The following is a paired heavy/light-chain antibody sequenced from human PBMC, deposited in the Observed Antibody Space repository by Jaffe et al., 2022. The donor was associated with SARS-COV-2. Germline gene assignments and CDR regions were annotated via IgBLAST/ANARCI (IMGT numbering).Heavy chain of an antibody. CDR3: ARGRSGYSSSLIDY. V-gene: IGHV3-9*01. Sequence: EVQLVESGGGLAQPGRSLRLSCAASGFNFNDYAMHWVRQVPGKGLEWLSSLSWNSDSIGYADSVKGRFTISRDNAKRSLYLEMNSLTLEDSALYYCARGRSGYSSSLIDYWGQGTLVTVSS. J-gene: IGHJ4*02. CDR2: LSWNSDSI. CDR1: GFNFNDYA. D-gene: IGHD5-12*01.
Light chain of an antibody. J-gene: IGLJ2*01. V-gene: IGLV2-8*01. Sequence: QSALTQPPSASGSPGQSVTISCTGTSSDVGGYNSVSWYQHHPGKVPKLMIYAVSERPSGVPDRFSGSKSGNTASLTVSGLQAEDEAEYYCSSYAGTNMQIFGGGTKLTVL. CDR3: SSYAGTNMQI. CDR2: AVS. CDR1: SSDVGGYNS.